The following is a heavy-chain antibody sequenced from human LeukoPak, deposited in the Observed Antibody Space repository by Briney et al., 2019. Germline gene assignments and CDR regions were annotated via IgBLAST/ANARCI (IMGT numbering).Heavy chain of an antibody. J-gene: IGHJ6*02. CDR3: ARAPSYNSARLDV. CDR2: IYTSGGT. D-gene: IGHD1-1*01. V-gene: IGHV4-4*07. Sequence: SETLSLTCTVSGGSISSYYWTWVRQPAGKGLEWIGRIYTSGGTNYNPSLKSRVTMSVDTSENRFSLKLTSVTAADTAVYHCARAPSYNSARLDVWGQGTTVTVSS. CDR1: GGSISSYY.